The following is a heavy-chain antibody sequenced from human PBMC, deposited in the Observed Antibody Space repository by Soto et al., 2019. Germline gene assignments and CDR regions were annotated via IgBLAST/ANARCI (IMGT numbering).Heavy chain of an antibody. CDR1: GGSISSSSYY. J-gene: IGHJ5*02. Sequence: QLLESGPGLVKPSETLSLTCTVSGGSISSSSYYWGWIRQPPGKGLEWIGSIYYSGSTYYNPSLKSRVTISVDTSKNQFSLKLSSVTAADTAVYYCARLVAAAGTDWFDPWGQGTLVTVSS. D-gene: IGHD6-13*01. V-gene: IGHV4-39*01. CDR2: IYYSGST. CDR3: ARLVAAAGTDWFDP.